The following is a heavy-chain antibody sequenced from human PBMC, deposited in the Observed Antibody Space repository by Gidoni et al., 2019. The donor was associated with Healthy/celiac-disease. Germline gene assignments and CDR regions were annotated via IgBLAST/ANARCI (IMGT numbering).Heavy chain of an antibody. CDR2: ISGSGGST. J-gene: IGHJ4*02. D-gene: IGHD2-15*01. V-gene: IGHV3-23*01. CDR1: GFTFSSYA. Sequence: EVQLLESGGGSVQPGGSLRLSCAASGFTFSSYAMSWVRQAPGKGLEWGSAISGSGGSTYYADSVKGRFTISRDNSKNTLYLQMNSLRAEDTAVYYCATRLDIVVVVAAPLDYWGQGTLVTVSS. CDR3: ATRLDIVVVVAAPLDY.